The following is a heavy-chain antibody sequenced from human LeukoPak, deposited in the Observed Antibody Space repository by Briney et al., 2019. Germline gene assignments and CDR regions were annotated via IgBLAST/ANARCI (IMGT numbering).Heavy chain of an antibody. V-gene: IGHV4-34*01. D-gene: IGHD3-22*01. Sequence: SETLSLTCAVYGWSFSGYYWRWIRQPPGKGLEWIGEINYSGSNNYYPSLKSRGTVAVDTSQNQFSLNLSSVTAADTAGYYCARSGCRPQYYYYYYMDVWGKRTTVTVSS. J-gene: IGHJ6*03. CDR2: INYSGSN. CDR3: ARSGCRPQYYYYYYMDV. CDR1: GWSFSGYY.